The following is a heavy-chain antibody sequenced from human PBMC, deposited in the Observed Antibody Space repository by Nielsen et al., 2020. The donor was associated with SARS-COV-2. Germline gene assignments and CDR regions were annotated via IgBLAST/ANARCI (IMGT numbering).Heavy chain of an antibody. CDR2: IYYSGST. CDR3: ARERLSALEWELPYWYFDL. CDR1: GGSVSSGSYY. Sequence: SETLSLTCTVSGGSVSSGSYYWSWIRQPPGKGLEWIGYIYYSGSTNYNPSLKSRVTISVDTSKNQFSLKLSSVTAADTAVYYCARERLSALEWELPYWYFDLWGRGTLVTVSS. D-gene: IGHD1-26*01. V-gene: IGHV4-61*01. J-gene: IGHJ2*01.